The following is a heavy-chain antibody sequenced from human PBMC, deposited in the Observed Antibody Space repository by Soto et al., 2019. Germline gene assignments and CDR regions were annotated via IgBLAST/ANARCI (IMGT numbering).Heavy chain of an antibody. D-gene: IGHD3-3*01. CDR3: AKATIFGVVITPFDY. CDR1: GFTFSSYA. Sequence: GGSLRLSCAASGFTFSSYAMSWVRQAPGKVLEWVSAISGSGGSTYYADSVKGRFTISRDNSKNTLYLQMNSLRAEDTAVYYCAKATIFGVVITPFDYWGQGTLVTVSS. V-gene: IGHV3-23*01. J-gene: IGHJ4*02. CDR2: ISGSGGST.